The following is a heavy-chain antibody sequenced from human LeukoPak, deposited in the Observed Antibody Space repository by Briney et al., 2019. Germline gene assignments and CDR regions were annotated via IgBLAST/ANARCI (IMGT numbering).Heavy chain of an antibody. CDR2: IYYSGST. CDR1: GGSFSGYY. CDR3: ARRADSSGYFDDAFDI. Sequence: SETLSLTCAVYGGSFSGYYWSWIRQPPGKGLEWIGYIYYSGSTNYNPSLKSRVTISVDTSKNQFSLKLSSVTAADTAVYYCARRADSSGYFDDAFDIWGQGTMVTVSS. V-gene: IGHV4-59*01. D-gene: IGHD3-22*01. J-gene: IGHJ3*02.